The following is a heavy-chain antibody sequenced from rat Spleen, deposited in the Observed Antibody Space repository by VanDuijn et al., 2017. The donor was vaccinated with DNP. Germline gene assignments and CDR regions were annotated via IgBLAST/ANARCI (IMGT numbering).Heavy chain of an antibody. V-gene: IGHV5-20*01. CDR3: TIDRGHFDY. CDR1: GFTFSNYD. J-gene: IGHJ2*01. Sequence: EVQLVESGGGLVQPGRSLKLSCAAAGFTFSNYDMAWVRQAPTKGLEWVTSITNNGGSTYCRDSVKGRFAISRDNAKSTLYLQMDSLRSEDTATYYCTIDRGHFDYWGQGVKVTVSS. D-gene: IGHD4-3*01. CDR2: ITNNGGST.